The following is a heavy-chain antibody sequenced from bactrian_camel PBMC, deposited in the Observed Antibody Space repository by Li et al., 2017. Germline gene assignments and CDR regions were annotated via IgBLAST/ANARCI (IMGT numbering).Heavy chain of an antibody. CDR1: GYKGTPRC. CDR3: AAGFGNGASCHPDQEY. J-gene: IGHJ4*01. CDR2: IYTEGPSGGAS. D-gene: IGHD7*01. V-gene: IGHV3S63*01. Sequence: HVQLVESGGGSVQAGGSLRLSCVISGYKGTPRCMGWFRQVPGKEREGVASIYTEGPSGGASLYADSVKGRFTISRDNAKNTVYLQMNNLKPEDTAMYYCAAGFGNGASCHPDQEYWGQGTQVTVS.